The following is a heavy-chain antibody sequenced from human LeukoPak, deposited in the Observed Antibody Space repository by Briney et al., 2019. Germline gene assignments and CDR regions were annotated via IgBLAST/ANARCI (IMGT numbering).Heavy chain of an antibody. Sequence: PGGSLRLSCAASGFTVSSNYMSWVRQAPGKGLEWVSVIYSGGSTYYADSVKGRFTISRDNSKNTLYRQMNSLRAEDTAVYYCASTSIAARRYYYYYMDVWGKGTTVTVSS. V-gene: IGHV3-66*02. J-gene: IGHJ6*03. CDR1: GFTVSSNY. D-gene: IGHD6-6*01. CDR2: IYSGGST. CDR3: ASTSIAARRYYYYYMDV.